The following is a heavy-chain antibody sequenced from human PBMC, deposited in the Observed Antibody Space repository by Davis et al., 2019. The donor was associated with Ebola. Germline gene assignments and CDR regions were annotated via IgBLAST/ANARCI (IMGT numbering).Heavy chain of an antibody. CDR2: ITSGGDYK. D-gene: IGHD6-19*01. J-gene: IGHJ5*02. CDR1: GFTFKMYS. CDR3: ARDREEWLVGRWLDP. V-gene: IGHV3-21*01. Sequence: PGRSQRLSCAASGFTFKMYSMNWVRQAPGKGPEWVASITSGGDYKHYADSVKGRFTISRDNANDSLHLQMDSLRAEGSAIYYCARDREEWLVGRWLDPWGQGTLVTVSS.